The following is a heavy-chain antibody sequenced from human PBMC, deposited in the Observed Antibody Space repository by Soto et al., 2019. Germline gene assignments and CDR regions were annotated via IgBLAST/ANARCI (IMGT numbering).Heavy chain of an antibody. CDR3: ARKKRIFGVVIANNWFDP. CDR1: GGSFSGYY. D-gene: IGHD3-3*01. J-gene: IGHJ5*02. V-gene: IGHV4-34*01. CDR2: INHSGST. Sequence: SATLSLTCAVYGGSFSGYYWSWIRQPPGKELEWIGEINHSGSTNYNPSLKSRVTILVDTSKNQFSLKLSSVTAADTAVYYCARKKRIFGVVIANNWFDPWGQGTLVTVSS.